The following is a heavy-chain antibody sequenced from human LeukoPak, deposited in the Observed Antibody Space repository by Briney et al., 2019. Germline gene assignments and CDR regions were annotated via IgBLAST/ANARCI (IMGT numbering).Heavy chain of an antibody. CDR1: GFTFSSYA. D-gene: IGHD2-2*01. CDR3: AKGVVPAASTYYYYYYGMDV. CDR2: IGGSGCST. V-gene: IGHV3-23*01. Sequence: GGSLRLSCAASGFTFSSYAMSWVRQAPGKGLEWVSAIGGSGCSTYYADSVKGRFTISRDNSKNTLYLQMNSLRAEDTAVYYCAKGVVPAASTYYYYYYGMDVWGKGTTVTASS. J-gene: IGHJ6*04.